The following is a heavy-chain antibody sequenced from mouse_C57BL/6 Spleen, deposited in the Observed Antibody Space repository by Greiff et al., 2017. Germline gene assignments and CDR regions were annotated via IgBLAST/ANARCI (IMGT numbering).Heavy chain of an antibody. Sequence: EVQLQQSGPELVKPGASVKLSCKASGYSFTDYNMNWVKQSNGKSLEWIGVINPNYGTTSYNQKFKGKATLTGDQSSSTAYMQLNSLTSEDSAVYSCATPNTTDAMDYWGQGTSGTVSS. CDR2: INPNYGTT. CDR3: ATPNTTDAMDY. D-gene: IGHD1-1*01. J-gene: IGHJ4*01. CDR1: GYSFTDYN. V-gene: IGHV1-39*01.